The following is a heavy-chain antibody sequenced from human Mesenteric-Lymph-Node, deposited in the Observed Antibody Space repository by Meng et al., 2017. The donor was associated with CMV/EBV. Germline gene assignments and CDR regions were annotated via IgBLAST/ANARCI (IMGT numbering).Heavy chain of an antibody. CDR3: TTTFYSDSSGSN. CDR1: GFTFSGTW. Sequence: SGFTFSGTWMSWVRQAPGKGLEWVGRIKSKTAGGTTDYAAPVKDRFTISRDDSKSALYLQMNSLQTEDTAIYYCTTTFYSDSSGSNWGQGTLVTVSS. CDR2: IKSKTAGGTT. J-gene: IGHJ4*02. D-gene: IGHD3-22*01. V-gene: IGHV3-15*01.